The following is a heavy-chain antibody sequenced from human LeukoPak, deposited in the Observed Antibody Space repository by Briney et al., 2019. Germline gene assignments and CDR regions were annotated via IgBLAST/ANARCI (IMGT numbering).Heavy chain of an antibody. CDR1: GYTFTSYG. CDR3: ARDSEYSSGWYLYY. CDR2: ISAYNGNT. Sequence: APVKVSCKASGYTFTSYGISWVRQAPGQGLEWMGWISAYNGNTNYAKKLQRRVTMTTDTSTSTAYVELRSLRSDDTAVYYCARDSEYSSGWYLYYWGQGTLVTVSS. D-gene: IGHD6-19*01. V-gene: IGHV1-18*01. J-gene: IGHJ4*02.